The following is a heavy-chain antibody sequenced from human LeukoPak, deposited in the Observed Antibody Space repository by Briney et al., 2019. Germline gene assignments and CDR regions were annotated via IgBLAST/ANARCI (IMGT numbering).Heavy chain of an antibody. CDR1: GGSISSGDYY. V-gene: IGHV4-30-4*01. CDR3: ARVGDTALWYYFDY. CDR2: IYYSGST. Sequence: PSETLSLTCTVSGGSISSGDYYWSWIRQPPGKGLEWIGYIYYSGSTYYNPSLKSRVTISVDTSKNQFSLKLSSVTAADTAVYCCARVGDTALWYYFDYWGQGTLVTVSS. D-gene: IGHD5-18*01. J-gene: IGHJ4*02.